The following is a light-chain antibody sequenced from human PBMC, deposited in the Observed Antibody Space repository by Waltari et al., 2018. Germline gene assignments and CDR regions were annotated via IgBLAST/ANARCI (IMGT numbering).Light chain of an antibody. Sequence: QSALTQPPPASGSLGQSVTISCTGTSSDVGAYDSVAWFQHPPGKPPKLIVWGVSKPPSGVPCRSAGSRSGNTASLTVSGLQSEDEADYYCSSYTGTSYVFGPGTKVTVL. CDR2: GVS. V-gene: IGLV2-8*01. CDR1: SSDVGAYDS. CDR3: SSYTGTSYV. J-gene: IGLJ1*01.